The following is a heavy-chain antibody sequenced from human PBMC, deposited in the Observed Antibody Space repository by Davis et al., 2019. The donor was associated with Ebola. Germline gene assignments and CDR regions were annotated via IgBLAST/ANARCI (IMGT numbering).Heavy chain of an antibody. V-gene: IGHV1-8*02. D-gene: IGHD6-19*01. CDR1: GYTFTSYG. J-gene: IGHJ6*02. Sequence: ASVKVSCKASGYTFTSYGINWVRQATGQGLEWMGWMNPNSGNTGYAQKFQGRVTMTRNTSISTAYMELSSLRSEDTAVYYCARDSSGWYTRTYYYYGMDVWGQGTTITVSS. CDR3: ARDSSGWYTRTYYYYGMDV. CDR2: MNPNSGNT.